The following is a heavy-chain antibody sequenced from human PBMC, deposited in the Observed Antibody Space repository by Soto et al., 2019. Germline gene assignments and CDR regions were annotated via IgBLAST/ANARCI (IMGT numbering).Heavy chain of an antibody. CDR2: IFHSGNT. CDR3: ARRTWGMDV. V-gene: IGHV4-4*02. J-gene: IGHJ6*02. CDR1: SGSIDTTNW. D-gene: IGHD2-8*01. Sequence: QVQLQESGPGLVKPSGTLSLTCAVSSGSIDTTNWWSWVRQPPGKGLEWLGEIFHSGNTYYNPSHATRVTISVDTSKNQFSLHLRSVAAADTAVYYCARRTWGMDVWGQGTTVTVSS.